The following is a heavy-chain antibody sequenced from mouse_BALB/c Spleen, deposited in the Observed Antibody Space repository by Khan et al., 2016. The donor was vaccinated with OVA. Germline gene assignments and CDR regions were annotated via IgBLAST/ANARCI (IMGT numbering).Heavy chain of an antibody. CDR3: ARIYGGDFDY. J-gene: IGHJ2*01. CDR1: GYSFTTDYA. CDR2: ISYSGNT. D-gene: IGHD1-1*01. V-gene: IGHV3-2*02. Sequence: EVQLQESGPGLVKPSQSLSLTCTVTGYSFTTDYAWNWIRQFPGSKLEWMGHISYSGNTKYNPSLKSRISITGDTSKNQFFLQLKSVTTEDTARYYCARIYGGDFDYWGQGTTLTVSS.